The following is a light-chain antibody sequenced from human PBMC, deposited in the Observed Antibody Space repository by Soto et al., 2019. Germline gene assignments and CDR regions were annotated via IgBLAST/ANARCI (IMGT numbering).Light chain of an antibody. CDR1: QSVSSY. V-gene: IGKV3-11*01. Sequence: EIVLPQSPATLSLSPGERATLSCRASQSVSSYLAWYQQKPGQAPRLLIYDASNRATGIPARFSGSGSGTDLALSISSLEPEDFAVYYCQQRSNWPGTFGQGTKVDIK. CDR2: DAS. CDR3: QQRSNWPGT. J-gene: IGKJ1*01.